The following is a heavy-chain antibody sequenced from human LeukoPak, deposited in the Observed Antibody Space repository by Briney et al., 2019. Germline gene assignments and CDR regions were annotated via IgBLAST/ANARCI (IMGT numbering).Heavy chain of an antibody. D-gene: IGHD1-26*01. CDR2: IYYSGST. Sequence: SETLSLTCTVSGGSISSYYWSWIRQPPGKGLEWIGYIYYSGSTNYNPSLKSRVTISVDTSKNQFSLNLSSVTAADTAVYYCARDSVSTGVVRAFDYWGQGTLVTVSS. V-gene: IGHV4-59*12. CDR3: ARDSVSTGVVRAFDY. J-gene: IGHJ4*02. CDR1: GGSISSYY.